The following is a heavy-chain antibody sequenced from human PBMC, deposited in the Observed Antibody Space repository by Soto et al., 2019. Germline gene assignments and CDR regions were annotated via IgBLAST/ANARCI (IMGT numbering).Heavy chain of an antibody. Sequence: SGTLSLTCAVYGGSFSGYYWSWIRQPPGKGLEWIGEINHSGSTNYNPSLKSRVTISVDTSKNQFSLKLSSVTAADTAVYYCARDNYDFWSGYYLVDYWGQGTLITVSS. D-gene: IGHD3-3*01. CDR3: ARDNYDFWSGYYLVDY. CDR1: GGSFSGYY. CDR2: INHSGST. V-gene: IGHV4-34*01. J-gene: IGHJ4*02.